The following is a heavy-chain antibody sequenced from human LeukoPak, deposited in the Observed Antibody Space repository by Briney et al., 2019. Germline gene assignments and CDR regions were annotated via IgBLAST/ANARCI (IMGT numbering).Heavy chain of an antibody. CDR2: IIPILGIA. CDR3: AGTYSSSLPGDY. J-gene: IGHJ4*02. V-gene: IGHV1-69*04. D-gene: IGHD6-6*01. Sequence: SVKVSCKASGGTFSSYAISWVRQAPGQGLEWMGRIIPILGIANYAQKFQGRVTITADKSTSTAYMELSSLRSEDTAVYYCAGTYSSSLPGDYWGQGTLVAVSS. CDR1: GGTFSSYA.